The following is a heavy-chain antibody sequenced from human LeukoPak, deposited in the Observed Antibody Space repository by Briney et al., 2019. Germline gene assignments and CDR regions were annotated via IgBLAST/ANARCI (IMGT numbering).Heavy chain of an antibody. CDR3: AKDPLPLYSSSSYYFDY. D-gene: IGHD6-13*01. J-gene: IGHJ4*02. CDR1: GFTFSSYG. CDR2: IRYDGSNK. V-gene: IGHV3-30*02. Sequence: PGGSLRLSCAASGFTFSSYGMHWVRQAPGKGLEWVAFIRYDGSNKYYADSVKGRFTISRDNSKNTLYLQMNSLRAEDTAVYYCAKDPLPLYSSSSYYFDYWGQGTLVTVSS.